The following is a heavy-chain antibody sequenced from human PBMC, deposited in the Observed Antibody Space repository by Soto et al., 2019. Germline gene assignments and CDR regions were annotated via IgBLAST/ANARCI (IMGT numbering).Heavy chain of an antibody. CDR2: ISTYNAKK. CDR3: ARGEDYYGSGSYYNDLDY. Sequence: VQLVQSGAEVKKPGASVKVSCKASGYTFTNYGISWVRQAPGQGLAWMGWISTYNAKKNYAQKLQGRVTLTTDTYTSTAYMELRSLRSDDTAIYYCARGEDYYGSGSYYNDLDYWGQGTLVTVSS. D-gene: IGHD3-10*01. V-gene: IGHV1-18*01. J-gene: IGHJ4*02. CDR1: GYTFTNYG.